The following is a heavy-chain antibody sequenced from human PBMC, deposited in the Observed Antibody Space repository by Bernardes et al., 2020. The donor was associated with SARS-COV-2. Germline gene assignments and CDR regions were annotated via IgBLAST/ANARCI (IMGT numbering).Heavy chain of an antibody. D-gene: IGHD3-22*01. Sequence: GGSLRLSCAASGFTFSSYSMNWVRQAPGKGLEWVSSISSSSSYIYYADSVKGRFTISRDNAKNSLYLQMNSLRAEDTAVYYCARVIDYYDSSEDAFDIWGQGTMVTVSS. CDR3: ARVIDYYDSSEDAFDI. V-gene: IGHV3-21*01. J-gene: IGHJ3*02. CDR1: GFTFSSYS. CDR2: ISSSSSYI.